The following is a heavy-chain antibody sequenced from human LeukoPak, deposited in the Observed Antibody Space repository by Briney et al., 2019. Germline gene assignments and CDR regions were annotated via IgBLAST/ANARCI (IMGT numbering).Heavy chain of an antibody. J-gene: IGHJ4*02. V-gene: IGHV3-48*01. CDR1: GFTFSTYS. D-gene: IGHD4-11*01. Sequence: GGSLRLSCAASGFTFSTYSMNWVRQAPGKGLEWVSYISGGSSNTFYADSVKGRFTISRDNAKNSLYLQMNSLRAEDTAVYYCARDDTVTAHFDYWGQGALVTVSS. CDR3: ARDDTVTAHFDY. CDR2: ISGGSSNT.